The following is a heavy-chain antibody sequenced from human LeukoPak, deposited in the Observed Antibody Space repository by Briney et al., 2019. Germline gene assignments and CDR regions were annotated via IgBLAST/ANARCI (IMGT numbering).Heavy chain of an antibody. J-gene: IGHJ3*02. Sequence: SETLSLTCTVSGGSINKYYWSWIRQPPGKGLEWIGYIFYTGSIKYNPSLKSRVTISVDTSKNQFSLKLSSVTAADTAVYYCARSTAAGTRFAFDIWGQGTMVTVSS. D-gene: IGHD6-13*01. V-gene: IGHV4-59*12. CDR2: IFYTGSI. CDR3: ARSTAAGTRFAFDI. CDR1: GGSINKYY.